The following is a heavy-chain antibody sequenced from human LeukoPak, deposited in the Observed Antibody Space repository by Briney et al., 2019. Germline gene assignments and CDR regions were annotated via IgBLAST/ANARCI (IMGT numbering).Heavy chain of an antibody. V-gene: IGHV3-53*01. Sequence: PGGSLRLSCAASGFTVSSSNMGWVRQGPGKGLEWVSVLNSGGSAYYADSVKGRFTISRDNSKNALYFQMNSLRAEDTAVYYCARLRYHCTGRCYSRAFDYWGQASLVTVSA. CDR2: LNSGGSA. CDR1: GFTVSSSN. CDR3: ARLRYHCTGRCYSRAFDY. D-gene: IGHD2-8*02. J-gene: IGHJ4*02.